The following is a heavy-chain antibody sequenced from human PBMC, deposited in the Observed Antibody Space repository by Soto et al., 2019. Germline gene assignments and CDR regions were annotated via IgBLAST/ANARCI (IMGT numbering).Heavy chain of an antibody. CDR1: GYSFTSYW. CDR2: IYPGDSDT. CDR3: ARQNFLIAAAGYDAFDI. J-gene: IGHJ3*02. V-gene: IGHV5-51*01. Sequence: GESLKISCKGSGYSFTSYWIGWVRQMPGKGLEWMGIIYPGDSDTRYSPSFQGQVTISADKSISTAYLQWSSLKASDTAMYYCARQNFLIAAAGYDAFDIWGQGTMVAVSS. D-gene: IGHD6-13*01.